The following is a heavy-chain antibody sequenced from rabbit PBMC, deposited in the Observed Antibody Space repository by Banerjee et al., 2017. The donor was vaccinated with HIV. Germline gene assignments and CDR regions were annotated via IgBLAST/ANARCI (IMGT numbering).Heavy chain of an antibody. D-gene: IGHD1-1*01. J-gene: IGHJ3*01. V-gene: IGHV1S40*01. CDR3: ARDLGGVIGWNFNF. CDR1: GFSFSNKYV. Sequence: QSLEESGGDLVKPEGSLTLTCTASGFSFSNKYVMCWVRQAPGKGLEWIACINTSSGNTVYASWAKGRFTISRTSSTTVTLQMTSLTGADTATYFCARDLGGVIGWNFNFWGQGTLVTVS. CDR2: INTSSGNT.